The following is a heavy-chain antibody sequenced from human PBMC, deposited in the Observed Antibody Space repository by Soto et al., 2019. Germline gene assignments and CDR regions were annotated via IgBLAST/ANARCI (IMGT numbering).Heavy chain of an antibody. D-gene: IGHD3-9*01. CDR1: GFNLRSYA. J-gene: IGHJ4*02. V-gene: IGHV3-23*01. CDR2: ITGRDDRT. Sequence: PGGSLRLSCAASGFNLRSYALTWVRQAAGKGLEWVSGITGRDDRTYYADSVKGRFTISRDNSKNTLFLQMSSLRADDTAVYYCAKEQGLFGLNDYWGQGTLVTVSS. CDR3: AKEQGLFGLNDY.